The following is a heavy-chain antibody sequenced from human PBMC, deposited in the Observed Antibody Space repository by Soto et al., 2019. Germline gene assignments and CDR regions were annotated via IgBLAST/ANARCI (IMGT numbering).Heavy chain of an antibody. CDR1: GGSVSSDSYY. Sequence: QVQLQESGPRLVQPSETLSLTRSVSGGSVSSDSYYWSWIRQPPAAGLEWIGYIYFSGTTNYNPSLESRVTILVDSSKNRFSLKLSSVTAADTAVYYCARSPGSGDYVDYWGQGTLVAVSS. V-gene: IGHV4-61*01. J-gene: IGHJ4*02. CDR2: IYFSGTT. D-gene: IGHD4-17*01. CDR3: ARSPGSGDYVDY.